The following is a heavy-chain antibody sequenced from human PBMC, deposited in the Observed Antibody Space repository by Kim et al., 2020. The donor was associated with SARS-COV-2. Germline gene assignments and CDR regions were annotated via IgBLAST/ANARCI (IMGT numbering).Heavy chain of an antibody. CDR2: ISGSTSYT. D-gene: IGHD3-3*02. Sequence: GGSLRLSCAASGFTFSDYYMSWIRQAPGKGLEWVSYISGSTSYTKYADSAKGRFTISRDNAKSSLYLQMNSLTAEDTAVYYCARIRTYYFDYWGQGTLVTVSS. J-gene: IGHJ4*02. CDR1: GFTFSDYY. V-gene: IGHV3-11*03. CDR3: ARIRTYYFDY.